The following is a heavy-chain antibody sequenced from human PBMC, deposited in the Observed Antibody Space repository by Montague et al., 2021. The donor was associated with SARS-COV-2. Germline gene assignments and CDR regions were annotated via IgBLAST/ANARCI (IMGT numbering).Heavy chain of an antibody. CDR3: ASDLWVWLSVDGCFDY. D-gene: IGHD5-12*01. V-gene: IGHV4-39*07. Sequence: SETLSLTCTVSGGSISSSSYYWGWIRQPPGKGLEWIGSIYCGSTYYYTPLKSRVIRIVDTSKNQFSLQLSTVTAADTAVYYCASDLWVWLSVDGCFDYWGQGTLVTVSS. J-gene: IGHJ4*02. CDR2: IYCGST. CDR1: GGSISSSSYY.